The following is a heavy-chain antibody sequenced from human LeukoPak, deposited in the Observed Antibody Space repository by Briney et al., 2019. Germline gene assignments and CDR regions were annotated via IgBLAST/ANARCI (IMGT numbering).Heavy chain of an antibody. V-gene: IGHV3-48*01. D-gene: IGHD3-22*01. J-gene: IGHJ6*03. CDR2: ITRSSSII. CDR1: KFTFNNYV. CDR3: ARDFYYDSTTPYYMDV. Sequence: PGGSLRLSCTASKFTFNNYVMSWVRQTPGKGLEWVSYITRSSSIIYYADSVQGRFTISRDNAKNSLYLHMNSLRAEDTAVYYCARDFYYDSTTPYYMDVWGKGTTVTVSS.